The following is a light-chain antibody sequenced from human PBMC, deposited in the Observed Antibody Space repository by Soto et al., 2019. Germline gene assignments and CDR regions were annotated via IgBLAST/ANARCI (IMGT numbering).Light chain of an antibody. CDR1: QGISNY. CDR2: AAS. V-gene: IGKV1-27*01. J-gene: IGKJ3*01. CDR3: QKYNSAPPGFT. Sequence: DIQMTQSPSSLSASVGDRVTITCRASQGISNYLAWYQQKPGKVPKLLIYAASTLQSGVPSRFSGSGSGTDFPLTISSLQPEDVATYYCQKYNSAPPGFTFGPGTKVDIK.